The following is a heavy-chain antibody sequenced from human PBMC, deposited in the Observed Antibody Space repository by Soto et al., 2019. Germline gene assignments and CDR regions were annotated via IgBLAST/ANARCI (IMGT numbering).Heavy chain of an antibody. V-gene: IGHV4-59*07. CDR3: ARPLRGGQLVPIFLFDY. J-gene: IGHJ4*02. CDR1: VHYIRRSH. D-gene: IGHD6-6*01. Sequence: DTQSPSCTVCVHYIRRSHCRLVRKPKGKGLEWIGNIYYSGTTNYNPSLKTRVTISVDTSKNQFSLKLSSVTAADTAVYYCARPLRGGQLVPIFLFDYWGQGTMVTVYS. CDR2: IYYSGTT.